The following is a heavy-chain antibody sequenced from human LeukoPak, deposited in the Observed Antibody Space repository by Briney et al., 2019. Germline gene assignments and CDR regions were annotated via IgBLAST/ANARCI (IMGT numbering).Heavy chain of an antibody. CDR3: ARRQKPAPRYYYGSGISSSGGDFDY. J-gene: IGHJ4*02. D-gene: IGHD3-10*01. V-gene: IGHV1-18*01. Sequence: ASVKVSCKASGYTFTSYGISWVRQAPGQGLEWMGWISAYNGNTNYAQKLQGRVTMTTDTSTSTAYMELRSLRSDDTAVYYCARRQKPAPRYYYGSGISSSGGDFDYWGQGTLVTVSS. CDR2: ISAYNGNT. CDR1: GYTFTSYG.